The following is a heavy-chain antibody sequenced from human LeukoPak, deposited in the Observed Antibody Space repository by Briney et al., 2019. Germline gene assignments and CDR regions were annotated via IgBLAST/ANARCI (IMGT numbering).Heavy chain of an antibody. CDR3: ARDLSRGQVTDY. J-gene: IGHJ4*02. CDR2: ISSSSSYI. V-gene: IGHV3-21*01. Sequence: GGSLRLSCAASGFTFSSYSMNWVRQAPGKGLEWVSSISSSSSYIYYADSVKGRFTISRDNAKNSLYLQMNSRRAEDTAVYYCARDLSRGQVTDYWGQGTLVTVSS. CDR1: GFTFSSYS. D-gene: IGHD3-10*01.